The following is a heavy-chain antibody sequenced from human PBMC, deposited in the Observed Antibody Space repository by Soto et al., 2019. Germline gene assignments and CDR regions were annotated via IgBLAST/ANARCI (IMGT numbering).Heavy chain of an antibody. Sequence: GGSLRLSCAASGFTFSSYGMHWVRQAPGKGLEWVAVIWYDGSNKYYADSVKGRFTISRDNSKNTLYLQMNSLRAEDTAVYYCARGQTPREYCCPEGYWGQGTLVTVSS. J-gene: IGHJ4*02. CDR1: GFTFSSYG. D-gene: IGHD2-15*01. CDR2: IWYDGSNK. V-gene: IGHV3-33*01. CDR3: ARGQTPREYCCPEGY.